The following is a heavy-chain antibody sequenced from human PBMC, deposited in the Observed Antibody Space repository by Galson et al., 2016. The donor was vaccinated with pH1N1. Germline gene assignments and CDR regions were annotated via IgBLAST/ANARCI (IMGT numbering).Heavy chain of an antibody. Sequence: SLRLSCAASGFTFSNFNMNWVRQTPGKGLEWVSFIGSRTSTTYSADSVRGRFTIARDNAKNSLYLQMNSLSVEDTAMYYCARDDGTYYRDSRGAFDLWGQGTMVAVSS. D-gene: IGHD3-22*01. CDR2: IGSRTSTT. V-gene: IGHV3-48*04. J-gene: IGHJ3*01. CDR1: GFTFSNFN. CDR3: ARDDGTYYRDSRGAFDL.